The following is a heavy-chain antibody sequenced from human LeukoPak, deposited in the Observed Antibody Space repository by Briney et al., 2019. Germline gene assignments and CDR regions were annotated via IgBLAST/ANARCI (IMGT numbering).Heavy chain of an antibody. CDR1: GGSFSGYY. J-gene: IGHJ4*02. CDR2: INRSGST. D-gene: IGHD6-19*01. CDR3: ARLPAVAGTRLPH. V-gene: IGHV4-34*01. Sequence: PSETLSLTCAVYGGSFSGYYWSWIRQPPGKGLEWIGEINRSGSTNYNPSLKSRVTISVDTSKNQFSLKLSSVTAADTAVYYCARLPAVAGTRLPHWGQGTLVTVSS.